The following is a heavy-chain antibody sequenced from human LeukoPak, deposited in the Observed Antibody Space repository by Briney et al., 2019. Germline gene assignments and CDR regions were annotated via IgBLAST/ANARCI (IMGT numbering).Heavy chain of an antibody. CDR2: ISYDGTTK. V-gene: IGHV3-30-3*01. CDR3: AREQGRYSSGWYLLTCLDP. D-gene: IGHD6-19*01. Sequence: PGRSLRLSCAASGFTFNNYAIHCVRQAAGNWLELGAVISYDGTTKYYAASVKGRFTISRDNSKNTLYLQMNSLSAEDTAVYYCAREQGRYSSGWYLLTCLDPWSQGSLVTVSS. CDR1: GFTFNNYA. J-gene: IGHJ5*02.